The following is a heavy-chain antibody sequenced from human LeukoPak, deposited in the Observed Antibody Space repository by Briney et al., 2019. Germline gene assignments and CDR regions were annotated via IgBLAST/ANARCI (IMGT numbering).Heavy chain of an antibody. CDR3: ASQNSGSYYFGGHLDY. V-gene: IGHV1-3*01. D-gene: IGHD1-26*01. J-gene: IGHJ4*02. Sequence: ASVKVSCKASGYTFTSYAMHWVRQAPGQRLEWMGWINAGNGNTKYSQKFQGRVTMTRDTSTSTVYMELSSLRSEDTAVYYCASQNSGSYYFGGHLDYWGQGTLVTVSS. CDR2: INAGNGNT. CDR1: GYTFTSYA.